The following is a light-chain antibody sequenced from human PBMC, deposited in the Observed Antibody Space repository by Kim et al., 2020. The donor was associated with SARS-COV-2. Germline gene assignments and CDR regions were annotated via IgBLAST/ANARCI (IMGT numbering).Light chain of an antibody. J-gene: IGKJ1*01. V-gene: IGKV3-11*01. CDR3: QQRNKWPRT. CDR1: QSITTD. Sequence: EIVLTQAPATLSLSAGERATLSCRASQSITTDLAWYQQKPGQAPRLFIYDASNRAAGIPARFSGGGSGTDFTLTVSGLEPEDSAVYYCQQRNKWPRTFGQGTKVEIK. CDR2: DAS.